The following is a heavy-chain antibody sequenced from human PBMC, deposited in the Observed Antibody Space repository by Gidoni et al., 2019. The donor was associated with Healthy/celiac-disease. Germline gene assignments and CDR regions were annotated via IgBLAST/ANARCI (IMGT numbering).Heavy chain of an antibody. CDR2: INHSGST. CDR3: ARGIAVAGTGHYFDY. D-gene: IGHD6-19*01. V-gene: IGHV4-34*01. J-gene: IGHJ4*02. Sequence: QVQLQQWGAGLLKPSETLSLTCAVYVGSFSGYYWSWIRQPPGKGLEWIGEINHSGSTNYNPSLKSRVTISVDTSKNQFSLKLSSVTAADTAVYYCARGIAVAGTGHYFDYWGQGTLVTVSS. CDR1: VGSFSGYY.